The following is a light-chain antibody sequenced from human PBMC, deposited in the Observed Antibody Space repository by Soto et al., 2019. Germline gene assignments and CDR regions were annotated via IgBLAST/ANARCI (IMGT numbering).Light chain of an antibody. V-gene: IGLV2-14*01. CDR3: SSYTGSTTLVV. CDR2: DVT. CDR1: SSDVGAYNY. Sequence: QSALTQPASVSGSPGQSITISCTGTSSDVGAYNYVSWYQQHPGKAPKLMIYDVTNRPSGVSSRFSGSKSGNTASLTISGLQAEDEADYYCSSYTGSTTLVVFGGGTQLTVL. J-gene: IGLJ2*01.